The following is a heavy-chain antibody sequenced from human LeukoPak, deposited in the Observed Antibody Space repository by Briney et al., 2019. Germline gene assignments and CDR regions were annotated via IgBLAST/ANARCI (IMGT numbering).Heavy chain of an antibody. D-gene: IGHD1-26*01. CDR3: ATISGNFDYFDY. CDR1: GFTFSDAW. CDR2: IKSKTDGGTI. V-gene: IGHV3-15*01. Sequence: PGGSLRLSCAASGFTFSDAWMNWVRQAPGKGLEWVGRIKSKTDGGTIDYAAPVKGRFTISRDNSKNTLYLQMNSLRAEDTAVYYCATISGNFDYFDYWGQGTLVTVSS. J-gene: IGHJ4*02.